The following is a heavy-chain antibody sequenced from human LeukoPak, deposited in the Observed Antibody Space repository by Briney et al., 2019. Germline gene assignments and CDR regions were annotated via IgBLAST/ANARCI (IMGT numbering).Heavy chain of an antibody. CDR2: ISYSGRT. Sequence: SETLSPTCTVSGGSISSSRYYWGWIRQPPGKGLEWIGSISYSGRTYYNPSLKSRVTKSVDTTKNQFSLKLSSVTAADMAVYYCARGEALTMVRGVIIMRVFDIWGQGTMVTVSP. CDR3: ARGEALTMVRGVIIMRVFDI. V-gene: IGHV4-39*01. J-gene: IGHJ3*02. CDR1: GGSISSSRYY. D-gene: IGHD3-10*01.